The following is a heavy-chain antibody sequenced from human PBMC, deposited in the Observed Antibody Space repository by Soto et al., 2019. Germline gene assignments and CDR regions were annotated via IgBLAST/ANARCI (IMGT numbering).Heavy chain of an antibody. CDR3: AKDSLTYYDFWSGDNWFDP. D-gene: IGHD3-3*01. CDR1: GFTFSSYG. Sequence: GGSLILSCAASGFTFSSYGMHWVRQAPGKGLEWVAVISYDGSNKYYADSVKGRFTISRDNSKNTLYLQMNSLRAEDTAVYYCAKDSLTYYDFWSGDNWFDPWGQGTLVTVSS. J-gene: IGHJ5*02. V-gene: IGHV3-30*18. CDR2: ISYDGSNK.